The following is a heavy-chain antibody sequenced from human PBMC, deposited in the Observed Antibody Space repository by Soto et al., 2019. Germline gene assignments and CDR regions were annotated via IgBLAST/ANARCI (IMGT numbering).Heavy chain of an antibody. Sequence: GESLKISCKGSGYSFTSYWISWVRQMPGKGLEWMGRIGPSDSYTNYSPSFQGHVTISADKSISTAYLQWSSLKASDTAMYYCASERYDFWSGYRAYYGMDVWGQGTTVTVSS. CDR1: GYSFTSYW. CDR3: ASERYDFWSGYRAYYGMDV. CDR2: IGPSDSYT. V-gene: IGHV5-10-1*01. D-gene: IGHD3-3*01. J-gene: IGHJ6*02.